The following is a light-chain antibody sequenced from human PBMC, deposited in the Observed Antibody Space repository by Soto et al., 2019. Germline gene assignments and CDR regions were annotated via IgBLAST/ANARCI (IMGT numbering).Light chain of an antibody. Sequence: EIVLTQSPDTLSLSPGERATLSCRASQGVRIFLAWYQQKPGQAPRLLIYDASNRASGIPPRFSGSGSGTDFTLTISSLEPEDFAVYYCQHHSNWPYTFGQGTKVEIK. CDR2: DAS. CDR1: QGVRIF. V-gene: IGKV3-11*01. CDR3: QHHSNWPYT. J-gene: IGKJ2*01.